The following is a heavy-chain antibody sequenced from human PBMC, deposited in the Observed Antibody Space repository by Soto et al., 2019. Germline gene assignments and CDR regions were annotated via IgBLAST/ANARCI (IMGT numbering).Heavy chain of an antibody. CDR3: GRHLFSDV. V-gene: IGHV4-59*08. Sequence: SETLSLTCSVSGDSISSYYWNWIRQPPGKGLEWIGYFSYSGTTNYNPSLKSRITISADTSKNQFFLKLSSVTAADTAVYYCGRHLFSDVWGQGTTVTVSS. CDR1: GDSISSYY. J-gene: IGHJ6*02. D-gene: IGHD2-21*01. CDR2: FSYSGTT.